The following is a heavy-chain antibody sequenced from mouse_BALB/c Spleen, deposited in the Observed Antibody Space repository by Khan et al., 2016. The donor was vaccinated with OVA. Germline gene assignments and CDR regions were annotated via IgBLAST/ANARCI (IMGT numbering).Heavy chain of an antibody. V-gene: IGHV2-5*01. CDR3: AKGDYRYGKIAY. CDR2: IWRGGNT. Sequence: QVQLKQSGPGLVQPSQSLSITCTVSGFSLSNYGVYWVRQSPGKGLEWLGVIWRGGNTDYNAAFMSRTSITQEHSKSPVFFKMNSLQADDTAIYYCAKGDYRYGKIAYWGQGTLVTVSA. J-gene: IGHJ3*01. D-gene: IGHD2-14*01. CDR1: GFSLSNYG.